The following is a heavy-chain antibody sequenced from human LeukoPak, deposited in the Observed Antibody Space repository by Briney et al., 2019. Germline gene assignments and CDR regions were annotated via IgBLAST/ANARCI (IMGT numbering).Heavy chain of an antibody. V-gene: IGHV4-34*01. CDR2: INHSGST. Sequence: SETLSLTCAVYGGSFSGYYWSWIRQPPGKGLEWIGEINHSGSTNYNPSLKSRVTISVDTSKNQFSLKLSSVTAADTAVYYCARGTVLLWFGELLAFDPWGQGTLVTVSS. CDR3: ARGTVLLWFGELLAFDP. CDR1: GGSFSGYY. J-gene: IGHJ5*02. D-gene: IGHD3-10*01.